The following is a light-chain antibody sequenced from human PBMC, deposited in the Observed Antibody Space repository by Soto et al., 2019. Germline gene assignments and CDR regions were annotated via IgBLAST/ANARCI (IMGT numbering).Light chain of an antibody. J-gene: IGKJ1*01. CDR3: QQYNNWPPWT. Sequence: EIVMTQSPATRSVSPGERATLSCRASQSVSSNLAWYQQKPGQAPRLLIYGASTRATGIPARFSGSGSGTEFTLTISSLQSEDFAVYYCQQYNNWPPWTFGQGTKADIK. V-gene: IGKV3-15*01. CDR2: GAS. CDR1: QSVSSN.